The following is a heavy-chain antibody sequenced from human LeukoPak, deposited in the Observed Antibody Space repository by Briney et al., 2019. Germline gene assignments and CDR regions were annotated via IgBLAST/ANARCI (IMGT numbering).Heavy chain of an antibody. CDR1: GITFRNYA. Sequence: GGSLRLSCAASGITFRNYAMSWVRQAPGKGLEWVSGISGSGGATYYADSVKGRFTISRDNAKNSLYLQMSSLRAEDTAVYYCAELGITMIGGVWGKGTTVTISS. CDR3: AELGITMIGGV. CDR2: ISGSGGAT. D-gene: IGHD3-10*02. J-gene: IGHJ6*04. V-gene: IGHV3-23*01.